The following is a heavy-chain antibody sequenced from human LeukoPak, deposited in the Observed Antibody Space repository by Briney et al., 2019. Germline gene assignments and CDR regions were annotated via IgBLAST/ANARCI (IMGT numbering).Heavy chain of an antibody. V-gene: IGHV3-30*03. Sequence: GGSLRLSCAASGFTFSSYGMHWVRQAPDKGLEWVAVISYDGSNKYYADSVKGRFTISRDNSKNTLYLQMNSLRAEDTAVYYCARDGRATAGLDYWGQGTLVTVSS. J-gene: IGHJ4*02. CDR2: ISYDGSNK. D-gene: IGHD5-12*01. CDR3: ARDGRATAGLDY. CDR1: GFTFSSYG.